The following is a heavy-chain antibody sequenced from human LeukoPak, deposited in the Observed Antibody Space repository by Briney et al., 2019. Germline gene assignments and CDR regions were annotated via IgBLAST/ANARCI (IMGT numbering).Heavy chain of an antibody. CDR2: MNPNSGNT. V-gene: IGHV1-8*01. D-gene: IGHD2-15*01. Sequence: ASVKVSCKASGYTFTSYDINWVRQATGQGLEWMGWMNPNSGNTGYAQKFQGRVTMTRNTSISTAYMELSSLRSEDTAVYYCARGPKRSNAVAAISRYYYGMDVWGQGTTVTVSS. CDR1: GYTFTSYD. J-gene: IGHJ6*02. CDR3: ARGPKRSNAVAAISRYYYGMDV.